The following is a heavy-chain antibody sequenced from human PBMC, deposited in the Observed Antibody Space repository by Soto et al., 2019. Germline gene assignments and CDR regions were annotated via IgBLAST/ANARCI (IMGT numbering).Heavy chain of an antibody. V-gene: IGHV3-21*01. J-gene: IGHJ6*02. CDR3: ARGDNTDYYGMDV. D-gene: IGHD1-20*01. CDR1: GFTFSSYS. CDR2: ITSSSSYI. Sequence: GSLILSFSASGFTFSSYSMNWVRQAPGKGLEWVSSITSSSSYIYYADSVKGRFTISRDNAKNSLYLQMNSLRAEDTAVYYCARGDNTDYYGMDVWGQGTTVTVSS.